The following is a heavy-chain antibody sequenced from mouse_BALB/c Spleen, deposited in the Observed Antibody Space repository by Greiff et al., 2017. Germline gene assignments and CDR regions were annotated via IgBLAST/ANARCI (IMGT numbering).Heavy chain of an antibody. D-gene: IGHD2-10*02. V-gene: IGHV1-69*01. CDR1: GYTFTDYW. CDR2: IDTSDSYT. CDR3: ARPGYGKPWFAY. J-gene: IGHJ3*01. Sequence: QVQLQQPGAELVMPGASVKMSCKASGYTFTDYWMHWVKQRPGQGLEWIGAIDTSDSYTSYNQKFKGKATLTVDESSSTAYMQLSSLTSEDSAVYYCARPGYGKPWFAYWGQGTTVTVSA.